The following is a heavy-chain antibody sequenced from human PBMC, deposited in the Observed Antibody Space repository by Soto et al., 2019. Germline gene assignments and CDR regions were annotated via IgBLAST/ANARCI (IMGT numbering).Heavy chain of an antibody. CDR2: ISNSGGTI. J-gene: IGHJ6*02. CDR3: ARGSRSTYGMDV. V-gene: IGHV3-48*03. D-gene: IGHD3-3*01. CDR1: GFTFTNYE. Sequence: EVQLVESGGGLVQPGGSLRLSCAASGFTFTNYEMNWARQAPGKGLEGVSYISNSGGTIYYEDSVKGRFTISRDNANNSLYLQMNSLRAEDTALYYCARGSRSTYGMDVWGQGTTVTVSS.